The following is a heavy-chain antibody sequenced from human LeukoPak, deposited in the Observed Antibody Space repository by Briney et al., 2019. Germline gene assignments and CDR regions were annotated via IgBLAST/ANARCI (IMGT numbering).Heavy chain of an antibody. D-gene: IGHD2-15*01. Sequence: KASQTLSLTCTVSGGSINIGAYYWSWIRQHPGKGLEWIGYNYYSGSTYYNPSPKSRLTISVDTSKNQFSLKLSSVTAAHTAIYYCARGHDSPYLTYWGQGTLVTVSS. CDR2: NYYSGST. J-gene: IGHJ4*02. V-gene: IGHV4-31*03. CDR1: GGSINIGAYY. CDR3: ARGHDSPYLTY.